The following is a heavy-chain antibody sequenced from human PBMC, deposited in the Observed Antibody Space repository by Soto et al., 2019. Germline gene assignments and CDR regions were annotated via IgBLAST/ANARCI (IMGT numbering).Heavy chain of an antibody. CDR3: ARHLTIGSYYFYMDV. J-gene: IGHJ6*03. CDR1: AGSISGSNHY. D-gene: IGHD4-17*01. CDR2: IYYSGTT. V-gene: IGHV4-39*01. Sequence: SETLSLTCTVSAGSISGSNHYWGWIRQPPGKGLEWIGTIYYSGTTYPHPSLKSRVSMSVDTSKNQFSLRLSSVTAADTAVYYCARHLTIGSYYFYMDVWGKGTTVTVSS.